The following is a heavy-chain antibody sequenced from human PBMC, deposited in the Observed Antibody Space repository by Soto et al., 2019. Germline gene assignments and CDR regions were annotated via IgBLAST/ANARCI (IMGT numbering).Heavy chain of an antibody. CDR3: AKDWTVKGGSCRKGYNGMDV. D-gene: IGHD2-15*01. V-gene: IGHV3-23*01. J-gene: IGHJ6*02. CDR1: GFTFSSHA. Sequence: GGSLRLSCAASGFTFSSHAITWVRQAPGKGLEWVSGISPSGGDVYYADSVKGRFTISRDNSMNTVFLQMNILGAEDTAIYYCAKDWTVKGGSCRKGYNGMDVWGQGTTVTVSS. CDR2: ISPSGGDV.